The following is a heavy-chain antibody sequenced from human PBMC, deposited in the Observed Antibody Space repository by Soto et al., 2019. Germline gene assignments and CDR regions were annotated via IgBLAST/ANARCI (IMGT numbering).Heavy chain of an antibody. D-gene: IGHD1-26*01. CDR1: GGSISSYY. J-gene: IGHJ4*02. V-gene: IGHV4-59*08. CDR2: IYYSGST. CDR3: ARHDASIREWELLPFDY. Sequence: PSETLSLTCTVSGGSISSYYWSWIRQPPGKGLEWIGYIYYSGSTNYNPSLKSRVTISVDTSKNQFSLKLSSVTAADTAVYYCARHDASIREWELLPFDYWGQGTLVTVSS.